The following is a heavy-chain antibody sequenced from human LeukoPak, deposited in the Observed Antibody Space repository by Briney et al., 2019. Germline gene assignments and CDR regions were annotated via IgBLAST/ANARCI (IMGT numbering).Heavy chain of an antibody. CDR2: ISGYNGNT. J-gene: IGHJ4*02. V-gene: IGHV1-18*01. CDR1: GHTFTSYG. Sequence: GASVKVSCKASGHTFTSYGISWVRQAPGQGLEWMGWISGYNGNTNYAQQKLQGRVTMTTDTSTSTAYMELRSLRSDDTAVYYCARDLKRGYSSGRYSWGTGSSNDYWGQGTLVTVSS. D-gene: IGHD6-19*01. CDR3: ARDLKRGYSSGRYSWGTGSSNDY.